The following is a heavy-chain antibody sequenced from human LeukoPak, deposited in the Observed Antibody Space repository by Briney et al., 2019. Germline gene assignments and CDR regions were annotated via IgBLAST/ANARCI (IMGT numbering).Heavy chain of an antibody. CDR1: GFTFSSYA. CDR3: AKDRKPIAAAGTVSASYDY. V-gene: IGHV3-23*01. J-gene: IGHJ4*02. CDR2: ISGSGGST. Sequence: GGSLRLSCAASGFTFSSYAMSWVRQAPGKGLEWVSAISGSGGSTYYADSVKGRFTISRDNSKNTLYLQMNSLRAEDTAVYYYAKDRKPIAAAGTVSASYDYWGQGTLVTVSS. D-gene: IGHD6-13*01.